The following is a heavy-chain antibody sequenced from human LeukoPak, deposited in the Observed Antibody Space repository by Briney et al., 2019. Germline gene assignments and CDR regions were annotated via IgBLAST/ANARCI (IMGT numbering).Heavy chain of an antibody. CDR3: ARSARSYYYDSSGYRDAFDI. D-gene: IGHD3-22*01. Sequence: GGSLRLSCAASGFTFSSYAMHWVRQAPGKGLEWVAVISYDGSNKYYADSVKGRFTISRDNSKNTLYLQMNSLRAEDTAVYYRARSARSYYYDSSGYRDAFDIWGQGTMVTVSS. CDR2: ISYDGSNK. V-gene: IGHV3-30-3*01. CDR1: GFTFSSYA. J-gene: IGHJ3*02.